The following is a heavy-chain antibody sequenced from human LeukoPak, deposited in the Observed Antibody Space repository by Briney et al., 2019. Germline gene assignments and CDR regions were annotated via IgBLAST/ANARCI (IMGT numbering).Heavy chain of an antibody. Sequence: GGSLRLSCAVSGFTFSRYEMNWVRQAPGKGLEWVSSIFPSGGEIHYADSVRGRFTISRDNSKSTLSLQMNSLRAEDTAIYYCATYRQVLLPFESWGQGTLVTVSS. D-gene: IGHD2-8*02. CDR1: GFTFSRYE. J-gene: IGHJ4*02. V-gene: IGHV3-23*01. CDR2: IFPSGGEI. CDR3: ATYRQVLLPFES.